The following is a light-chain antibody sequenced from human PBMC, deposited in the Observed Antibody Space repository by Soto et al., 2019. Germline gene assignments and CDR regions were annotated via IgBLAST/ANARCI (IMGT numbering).Light chain of an antibody. J-gene: IGKJ2*01. CDR2: HAS. Sequence: ANQLTQSPSSLPASVGDRVTITCRASQGITTSLAWYQQKPGKAPKLLISHASALKSGVPSRFSGSGSGTDFTLTISSLQPDDFATYYCQHINSYTETFGHGTKLEIK. CDR1: QGITTS. CDR3: QHINSYTET. V-gene: IGKV1-13*02.